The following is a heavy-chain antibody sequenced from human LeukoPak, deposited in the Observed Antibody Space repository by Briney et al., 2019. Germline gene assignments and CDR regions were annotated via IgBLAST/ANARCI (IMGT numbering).Heavy chain of an antibody. CDR1: GFTFSGFW. D-gene: IGHD6-6*01. CDR3: ARSSYSSSSSV. Sequence: GGSLRLSCAVSGFTFSGFWMSWSRQAPGKGLEWVASINSDGSEGYYADVVRGRFTISRDNAKNSLYLQINSLRAEDTAVYYCARSSYSSSSSVWGQGTMVTVSS. CDR2: INSDGSEG. V-gene: IGHV3-7*03. J-gene: IGHJ3*01.